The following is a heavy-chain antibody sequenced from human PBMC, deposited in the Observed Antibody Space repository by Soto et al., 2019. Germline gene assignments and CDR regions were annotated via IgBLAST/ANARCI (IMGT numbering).Heavy chain of an antibody. J-gene: IGHJ4*02. Sequence: GGSLRLSCAASGFTFSSYAMSWVRQAPGKGLEWVSAISGSGGSTYYADSVKGRFTISRDNSKNMLDLQMNILRAEDTAVYYCAKDSNICYYFDYWGQGTLVTVSS. D-gene: IGHD6-13*01. CDR3: AKDSNICYYFDY. V-gene: IGHV3-23*01. CDR1: GFTFSSYA. CDR2: ISGSGGST.